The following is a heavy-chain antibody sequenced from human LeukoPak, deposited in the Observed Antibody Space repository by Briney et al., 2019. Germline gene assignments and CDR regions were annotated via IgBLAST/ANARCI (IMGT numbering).Heavy chain of an antibody. CDR2: TSYDGSNK. CDR1: GFTFSSYA. V-gene: IGHV3-30*04. D-gene: IGHD3-10*01. Sequence: PGRSLRLSCAASGFTFSSYAMHWVRQAPGKGLEWVAVTSYDGSNKYYADSVKGRFTISRDNSKNTLYLQMNSLRAEDTAVYYCAREVVRGVSLYYYYGMDARGQGTTVTVSS. J-gene: IGHJ6*02. CDR3: AREVVRGVSLYYYYGMDA.